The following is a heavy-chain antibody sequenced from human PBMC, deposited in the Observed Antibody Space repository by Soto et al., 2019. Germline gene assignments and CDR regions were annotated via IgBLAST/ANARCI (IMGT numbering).Heavy chain of an antibody. J-gene: IGHJ4*02. Sequence: GSLRLSCAASGFTFSSCAMGWVRQAPGKGLEWVSDIIDSGASTYYADSVKGRFTISRDNSKNTLSLQMNSLRAEDTAVYYCARRGPGTYFDHWGQGTLVTVSS. CDR2: IIDSGAST. CDR3: ARRGPGTYFDH. CDR1: GFTFSSCA. V-gene: IGHV3-23*01. D-gene: IGHD6-13*01.